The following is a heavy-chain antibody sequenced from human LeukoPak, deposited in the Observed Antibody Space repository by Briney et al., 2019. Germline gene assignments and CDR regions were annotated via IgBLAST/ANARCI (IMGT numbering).Heavy chain of an antibody. V-gene: IGHV3-74*01. J-gene: IGHJ4*02. Sequence: GGSLRLSCAASGFTFSSYWMHWVRQAPGKGLVWVSRISSDGSSTSYADSVKGRFTISRDNAKNTLYLQMNSLRAEDTAVYYCAREEDIVVSFWGQGTLVTVSS. CDR3: AREEDIVVSF. CDR2: ISSDGSST. D-gene: IGHD2-2*01. CDR1: GFTFSSYW.